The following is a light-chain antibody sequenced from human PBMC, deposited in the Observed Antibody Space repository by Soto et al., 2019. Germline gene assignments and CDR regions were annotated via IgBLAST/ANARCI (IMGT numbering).Light chain of an antibody. V-gene: IGKV3-20*01. J-gene: IGKJ1*01. CDR3: QQYGSSGT. CDR2: GAS. Sequence: EIVLTQSPGTLSLSPGERATLSCRASQSVSNNYLAWYQQKPGQAPRLLIYGASNRATGIPDRFSGSGSGTDSTLTISRLEPEDFAVYYCQQYGSSGTCGQGTKGDIK. CDR1: QSVSNNY.